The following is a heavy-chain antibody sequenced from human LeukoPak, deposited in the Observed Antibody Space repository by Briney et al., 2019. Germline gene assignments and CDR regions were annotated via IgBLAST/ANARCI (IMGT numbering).Heavy chain of an antibody. D-gene: IGHD3-3*01. CDR1: GGSIISDNYY. V-gene: IGHV4-61*02. Sequence: SQTLSLTCTVSGGSIISDNYYWSWIRQPAGKGLEWIGRIYTSGSTNYNPSLKSRVTISVDTSKNQFSLKLSSVTAADTAVYYCARMGRDGVADVWGKGTTVTVSS. CDR3: ARMGRDGVADV. CDR2: IYTSGST. J-gene: IGHJ6*04.